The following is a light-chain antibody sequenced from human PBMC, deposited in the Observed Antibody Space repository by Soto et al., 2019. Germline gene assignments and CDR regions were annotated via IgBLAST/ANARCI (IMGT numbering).Light chain of an antibody. CDR2: KVN. V-gene: IGLV2-23*02. J-gene: IGLJ3*02. CDR3: CSYAGSSVLV. CDR1: SSDIGSYNV. Sequence: QSALTQPASMSGSPGQSITISCTGTSSDIGSYNVVSWYQQVPGKAPKLIIYKVNERPSGISNRFSGSKSGNTASLTISVLQGEDEAHYFCCSYAGSSVLVFGGGTKLTVL.